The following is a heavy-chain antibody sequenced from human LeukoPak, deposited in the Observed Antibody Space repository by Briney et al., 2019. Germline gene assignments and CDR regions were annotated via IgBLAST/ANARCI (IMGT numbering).Heavy chain of an antibody. CDR2: IYHGGST. V-gene: IGHV4-38-2*02. J-gene: IGHJ4*02. D-gene: IGHD6-19*01. Sequence: SETLSLTCTVSAHSISSGDYWGWIRQSPGQGLEWIGSIYHGGSTSYSPSLKSRVILSVDTSKNQFSLRLTSVTAADTALYYCATSSSGWHLEYWGQGILVTVSS. CDR3: ATSSSGWHLEY. CDR1: AHSISSGDY.